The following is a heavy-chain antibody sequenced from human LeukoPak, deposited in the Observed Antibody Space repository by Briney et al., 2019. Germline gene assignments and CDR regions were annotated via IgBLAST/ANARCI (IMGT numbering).Heavy chain of an antibody. Sequence: PGGSLRLSCAASGFTFSSYAMSWVRQAPGKGLEWVGRIMSKSDGGTTAYGAPVKGRFAISRDDSKNTLYLQMKGLETEDTAVYYCTTASVTMVRGVINPDAFDVWGLGTMVIVSS. D-gene: IGHD3-10*01. V-gene: IGHV3-15*01. J-gene: IGHJ3*01. CDR3: TTASVTMVRGVINPDAFDV. CDR1: GFTFSSYA. CDR2: IMSKSDGGTT.